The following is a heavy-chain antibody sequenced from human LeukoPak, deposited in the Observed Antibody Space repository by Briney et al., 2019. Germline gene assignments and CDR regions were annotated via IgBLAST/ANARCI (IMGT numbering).Heavy chain of an antibody. Sequence: ASVKVSCKASGYSFIGYGISWVRQAPGQGLEWMGWISGNTGNTDYSEKFQGRVTMTKDTSTTTAYLELRGLRSDDTAMYYCARDTSDSWYDIFGDYWGQGTLFAASS. J-gene: IGHJ4*02. CDR2: ISGNTGNT. V-gene: IGHV1-18*01. D-gene: IGHD6-13*01. CDR1: GYSFIGYG. CDR3: ARDTSDSWYDIFGDY.